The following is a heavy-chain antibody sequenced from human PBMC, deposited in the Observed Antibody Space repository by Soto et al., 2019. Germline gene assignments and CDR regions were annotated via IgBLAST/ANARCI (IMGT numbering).Heavy chain of an antibody. V-gene: IGHV3-23*01. Sequence: PGWSLRLSCAASGFTFSSYAMSWVRQAPGKGLEWVSAISGSGGSTYYADSVKGRFTISRDNSKNTLYLQMNSLRAEDTAVYYCAKDLSSSGYYYRRSLGAFDIWGQGKMVTVSS. CDR3: AKDLSSSGYYYRRSLGAFDI. D-gene: IGHD3-22*01. CDR1: GFTFSSYA. J-gene: IGHJ3*02. CDR2: ISGSGGST.